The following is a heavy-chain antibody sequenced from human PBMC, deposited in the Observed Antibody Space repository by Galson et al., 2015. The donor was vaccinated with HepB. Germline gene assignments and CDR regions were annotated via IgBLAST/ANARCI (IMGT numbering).Heavy chain of an antibody. CDR1: GFTFSSYA. CDR2: ISYDGSNK. Sequence: SLRLSCAASGFTFSSYAMHWVRQAPGKGLEWVAVISYDGSNKYYADSVKGRFTISRDNSKNTLYLQMNSLRAEDTAVYYCARDLLIVVVPAAMPSGDGYFDYWGQGTLVTVSS. D-gene: IGHD2-2*01. J-gene: IGHJ4*02. CDR3: ARDLLIVVVPAAMPSGDGYFDY. V-gene: IGHV3-30-3*01.